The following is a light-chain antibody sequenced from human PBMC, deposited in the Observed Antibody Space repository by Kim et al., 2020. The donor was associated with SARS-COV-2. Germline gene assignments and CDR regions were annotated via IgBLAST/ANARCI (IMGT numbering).Light chain of an antibody. CDR2: KAS. CDR3: QQYNSYDWT. V-gene: IGKV1-5*03. J-gene: IGKJ1*01. Sequence: DIQMTQSPSTLSASVGDRVTITCRASQSISSWLAWYQQKPGKVPKLLIYKASSLESGVPSRFSGSGSGTEFTLTISSLQPDDFATYYCQQYNSYDWTFGQGTKVEIK. CDR1: QSISSW.